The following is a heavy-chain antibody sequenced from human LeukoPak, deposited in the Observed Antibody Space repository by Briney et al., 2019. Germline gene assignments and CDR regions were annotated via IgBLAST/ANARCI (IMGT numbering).Heavy chain of an antibody. Sequence: PGGSLRLSCAASGFTFSGSAMHWVRQASGEGLEWVGRIRSKANSYATAYAASVKGRFTISRDDSKNTAYLQMNSLKTEDTAVYYCTSTHLGYTVTNDYWGQGTLVTVSS. CDR1: GFTFSGSA. D-gene: IGHD4-11*01. CDR3: TSTHLGYTVTNDY. J-gene: IGHJ4*02. CDR2: IRSKANSYAT. V-gene: IGHV3-73*01.